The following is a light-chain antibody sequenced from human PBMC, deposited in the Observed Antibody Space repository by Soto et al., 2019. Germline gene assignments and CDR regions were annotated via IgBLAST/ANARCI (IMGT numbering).Light chain of an antibody. CDR2: KAS. Sequence: DIQMTQSPSTLSGSVVDRVTITCRASQTISSWLAWYQQKPGKAPKLLIYKASTLKSGVPSRFSGSGSGTEFTLTISSLQPDDFATYYCQQYSVYWTFGQGTKVDIK. CDR1: QTISSW. J-gene: IGKJ1*01. CDR3: QQYSVYWT. V-gene: IGKV1-5*03.